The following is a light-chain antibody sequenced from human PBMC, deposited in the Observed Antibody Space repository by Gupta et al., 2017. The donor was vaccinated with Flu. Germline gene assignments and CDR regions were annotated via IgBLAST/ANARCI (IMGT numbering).Light chain of an antibody. Sequence: LSASLRGRATLAGPASQDITTILGWYQQKPGKAPKLLIYGASILDTGVPSRFSGSGSGTEFTLTISYLQAEDVAAYYCQQYDNLFPLTFGQGTKLEIK. V-gene: IGKV1-33*01. CDR2: GAS. CDR1: QDITTI. J-gene: IGKJ2*01. CDR3: QQYDNLFPLT.